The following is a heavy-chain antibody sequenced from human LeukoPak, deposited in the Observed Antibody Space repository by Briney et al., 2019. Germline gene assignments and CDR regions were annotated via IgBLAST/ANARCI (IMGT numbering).Heavy chain of an antibody. D-gene: IGHD2-15*01. CDR2: INGDGRGT. Sequence: LPGGSLRLSCVASGFTFRSYWMHWVRQAPGKGLEWVSRINGDGRGTSYAAFVRGRFTISRDNAKNTLYLQVNSLRAEDTAVYYCARDQLYCSGGYCYFDSWGQGILVTVSS. CDR1: GFTFRSYW. CDR3: ARDQLYCSGGYCYFDS. J-gene: IGHJ4*02. V-gene: IGHV3-74*01.